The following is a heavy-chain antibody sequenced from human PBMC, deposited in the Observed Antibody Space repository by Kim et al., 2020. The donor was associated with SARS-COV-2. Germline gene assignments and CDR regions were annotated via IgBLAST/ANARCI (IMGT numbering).Heavy chain of an antibody. J-gene: IGHJ4*02. CDR3: ARAAGYSYGL. D-gene: IGHD5-18*01. Sequence: RNYDSPSLKSRGTITVDTSKNQFSLKLSSVTAADTAVYYCARAAGYSYGLWGQGTLVTVSS. CDR2: RN. V-gene: IGHV4-39*01.